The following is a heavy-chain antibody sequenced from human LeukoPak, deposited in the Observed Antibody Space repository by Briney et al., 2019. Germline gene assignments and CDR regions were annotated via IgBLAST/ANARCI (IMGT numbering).Heavy chain of an antibody. Sequence: ASVKVSCKASGYTFTSYDINWVRQATGQGLEWMGWMNPNSSNTGYAQKFQGRVTMTRNTSISTAYMELSSLRSEDTAVYYCARGDSSSWYKGWFDPWGQGTLVTVSS. CDR3: ARGDSSSWYKGWFDP. CDR2: MNPNSSNT. J-gene: IGHJ5*02. D-gene: IGHD6-13*01. V-gene: IGHV1-8*01. CDR1: GYTFTSYD.